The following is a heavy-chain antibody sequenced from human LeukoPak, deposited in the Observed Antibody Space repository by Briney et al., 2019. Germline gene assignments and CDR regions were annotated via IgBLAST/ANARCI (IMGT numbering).Heavy chain of an antibody. V-gene: IGHV4-59*08. CDR1: GXSISGYY. D-gene: IGHD3-22*01. CDR3: AKVSDRDSSGYYWGFEY. Sequence: SETLSLTCTVSGXSISGYYWSWIRQPPGKGLESIGYIYYSGSTNYNPSLKSRVTISVDTSRTQFSLKLTSVTAADTAVYYCAKVSDRDSSGYYWGFEYWGQGTLVTVSS. CDR2: IYYSGST. J-gene: IGHJ4*02.